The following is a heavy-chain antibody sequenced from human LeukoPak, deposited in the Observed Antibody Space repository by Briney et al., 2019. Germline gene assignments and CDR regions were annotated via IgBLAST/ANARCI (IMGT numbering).Heavy chain of an antibody. J-gene: IGHJ3*02. D-gene: IGHD3-22*01. CDR1: GGSISSGDYY. Sequence: PSQTLSLTCTVSGGSISSGDYYWSWIRQPPGKGREWIAYIYYSGSAYYNPSLKSRVTISVDTSKNQFSLKLSSVTAADTAVYYCARVVDDSSGYDAFDIWGQGTMVTVSS. CDR2: IYYSGSA. V-gene: IGHV4-30-4*08. CDR3: ARVVDDSSGYDAFDI.